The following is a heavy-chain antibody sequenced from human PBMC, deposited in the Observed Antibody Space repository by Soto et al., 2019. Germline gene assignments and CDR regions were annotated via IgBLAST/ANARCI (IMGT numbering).Heavy chain of an antibody. Sequence: TSETLSLTCTLSGGSVRAPDWWNWVRQSPDKGLEWIAEVHISGHSNYNPSLRSRVSVSIDSSKNQFYLNLNSVTAADTAIYYCARVRQGCSANNCYFAPWGQGTQVTVSS. CDR1: GGSVRAPDW. J-gene: IGHJ5*01. V-gene: IGHV4-4*02. CDR3: ARVRQGCSANNCYFAP. D-gene: IGHD1-1*01. CDR2: VHISGHS.